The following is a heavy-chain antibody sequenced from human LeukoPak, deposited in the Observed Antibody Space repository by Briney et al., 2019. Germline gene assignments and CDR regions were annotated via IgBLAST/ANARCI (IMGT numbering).Heavy chain of an antibody. CDR3: ARSTSKRTLPDI. D-gene: IGHD2/OR15-2a*01. CDR2: INPNTGYK. V-gene: IGHV1-2*02. CDR1: GYTFTGYY. J-gene: IGHJ4*02. Sequence: GASVKVSCKASGYTFTGYYMHWVRQAPGQGLEWMGWINPNTGYKNYAQKFQGRVTMTRDTSVSTAYMAMSRVRSDDTAVYFCARSTSKRTLPDIWGQGTLVTVSS.